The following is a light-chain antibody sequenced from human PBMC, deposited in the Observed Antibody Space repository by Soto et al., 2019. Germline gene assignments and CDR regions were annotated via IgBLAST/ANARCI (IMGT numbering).Light chain of an antibody. CDR3: LLSYSAIRV. Sequence: QAVVTQETSLSVSPGGTVTLTCGSSSGAVTSGHFPYWFQQKPGQAPRTLIYDTNNKHSWTPARFSGSLLGVKAALTLSGAQPEDEADYYCLLSYSAIRVFGGGTKVTVL. CDR2: DTN. J-gene: IGLJ2*01. V-gene: IGLV7-46*01. CDR1: SGAVTSGHF.